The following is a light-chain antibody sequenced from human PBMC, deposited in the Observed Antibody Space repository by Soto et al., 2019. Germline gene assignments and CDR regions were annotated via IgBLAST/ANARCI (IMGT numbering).Light chain of an antibody. J-gene: IGKJ1*01. CDR1: QDIGKS. V-gene: IGKV1-27*01. CDR2: AAS. CDR3: QMYVTAPET. Sequence: GDRLTITCRASQDIGKSLAWYQQRPGKVPKPLIYAASTLHSGVPSRFSGGGSGTHFTLTISNLQPEDVATYYCQMYVTAPETFGQGTKVEIK.